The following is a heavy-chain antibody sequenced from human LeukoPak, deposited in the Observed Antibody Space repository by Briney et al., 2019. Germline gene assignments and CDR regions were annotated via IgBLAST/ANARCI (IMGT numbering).Heavy chain of an antibody. CDR2: ITGSGATS. CDR1: EFTFSSYA. Sequence: GGSLRLSCAASEFTFSSYAMSWVRQAPGKGLEWVSGITGSGATSYYADSVKGRFTISRDNSKNTLFLQMNSLRAEDTAMYYCAKGWGYYYDSSGYDFDYWGQGTLVTVFS. V-gene: IGHV3-23*01. CDR3: AKGWGYYYDSSGYDFDY. D-gene: IGHD3-22*01. J-gene: IGHJ4*02.